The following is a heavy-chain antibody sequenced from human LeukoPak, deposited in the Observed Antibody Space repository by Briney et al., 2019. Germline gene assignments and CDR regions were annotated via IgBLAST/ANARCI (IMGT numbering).Heavy chain of an antibody. CDR2: MKYDGSEM. J-gene: IGHJ4*02. CDR3: GRTSSDWGFAF. D-gene: IGHD6-19*01. CDR1: GFAFRADW. Sequence: GGSLRLSWGAGGFAFRADWRSWSRQPPGKGLQWVATMKYDGSEMFYVDSVKGRFTISRDNTKTSLYLQMNSLRAEDTALYYCGRTSSDWGFAFWGQGALVTVSS. V-gene: IGHV3-7*05.